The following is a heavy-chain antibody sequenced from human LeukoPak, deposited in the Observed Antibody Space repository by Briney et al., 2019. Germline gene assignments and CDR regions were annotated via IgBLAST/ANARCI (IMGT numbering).Heavy chain of an antibody. CDR3: ARDSVSSQYYYDSSGYCVY. Sequence: ASVTVSCKASGYTFTGYYMHWVRQAPGQGLEWMGWINPNSGGTNYAQKFQGRVTMTRDTSISTAYMELSRLRSDDTAVYYCARDSVSSQYYYDSSGYCVYWGQGTLVTVSS. J-gene: IGHJ4*02. CDR2: INPNSGGT. D-gene: IGHD3-22*01. CDR1: GYTFTGYY. V-gene: IGHV1-2*02.